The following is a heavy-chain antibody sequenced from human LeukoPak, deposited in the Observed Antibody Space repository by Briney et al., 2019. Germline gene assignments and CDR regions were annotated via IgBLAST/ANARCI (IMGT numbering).Heavy chain of an antibody. CDR2: IYYSGST. V-gene: IGHV4-30-4*08. CDR1: GGSISNY. CDR3: ARDRGYSSSLNWFDP. Sequence: PSETLSLTCTVSGGSISNYWSWIRQPPGKGLEWIGYIYYSGSTYYNPSLKSRVTISVDTSKNQFSLKLSSVTAADTAVYYCARDRGYSSSLNWFDPWGQGTLVTVSS. D-gene: IGHD6-6*01. J-gene: IGHJ5*02.